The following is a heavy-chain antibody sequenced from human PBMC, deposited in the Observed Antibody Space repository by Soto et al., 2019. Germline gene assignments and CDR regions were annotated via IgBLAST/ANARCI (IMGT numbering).Heavy chain of an antibody. Sequence: PGGSLRLSCAASGFTFSSYGMHWVRQAPGKGLEWVAVIWYDGSNKYYADSVKGRFTISRDNSKNTLYLQMNSLRAEDTAVYYCAREHTSYYDFWSGYGMDVWGQGTTVTVSS. CDR2: IWYDGSNK. V-gene: IGHV3-33*01. CDR3: AREHTSYYDFWSGYGMDV. J-gene: IGHJ6*02. CDR1: GFTFSSYG. D-gene: IGHD3-3*01.